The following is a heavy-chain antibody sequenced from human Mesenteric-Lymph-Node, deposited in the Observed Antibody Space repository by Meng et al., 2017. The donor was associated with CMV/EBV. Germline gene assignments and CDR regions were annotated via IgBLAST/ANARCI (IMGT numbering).Heavy chain of an antibody. CDR2: ISYDGSEK. Sequence: GESLKISCAASGFTFSRYTMHWVRQAPGKGLEWVAVISYDGSEKLYADSVKGRFTISRDNARNTLYLQMDSLRPEDTAVYYCARDGDYCTNGICYYDYWGQGTLVTVSS. D-gene: IGHD2-8*01. CDR1: GFTFSRYT. V-gene: IGHV3-30-3*01. CDR3: ARDGDYCTNGICYYDY. J-gene: IGHJ4*02.